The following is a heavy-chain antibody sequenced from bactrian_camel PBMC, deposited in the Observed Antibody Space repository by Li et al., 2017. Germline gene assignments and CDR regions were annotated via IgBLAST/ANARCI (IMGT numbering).Heavy chain of an antibody. CDR2: IDARGVT. CDR3: AADSDPVDCSGGYFGY. CDR1: RYNYRSYC. D-gene: IGHD2*01. Sequence: HVQLVESGGGAVQTGGSLRLSCASSRYNYRSYCLAWFRQAPGKEREGVASIDARGVTQYADSVKGRFTISQGNAENTLYLQMNSLKPEDTAMYYCAADSDPVDCSGGYFGYWGQGTQVTVS. V-gene: IGHV3S6*01. J-gene: IGHJ6*01.